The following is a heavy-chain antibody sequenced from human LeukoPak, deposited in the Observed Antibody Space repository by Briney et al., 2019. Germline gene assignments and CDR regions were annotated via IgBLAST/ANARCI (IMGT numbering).Heavy chain of an antibody. J-gene: IGHJ4*02. V-gene: IGHV1-46*01. Sequence: GASVKVSCKASGYTFTSYYMHWVRQAPGQGLEWMGIINPSGGSTTYAQKFQGRVTMTRDTSTSTVYMERSSLRSEDTAVYYCARDFGTGSRWGYWGQGTLVTVSS. CDR1: GYTFTSYY. CDR2: INPSGGST. D-gene: IGHD1-1*01. CDR3: ARDFGTGSRWGY.